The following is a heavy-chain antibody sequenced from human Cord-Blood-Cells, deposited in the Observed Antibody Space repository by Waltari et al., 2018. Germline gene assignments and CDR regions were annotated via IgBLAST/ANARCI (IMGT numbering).Heavy chain of an antibody. Sequence: QVQLVQSGAEVKKPGASVKVSCKASGYTFTSYGISWVRQAPGQGLEWMGWISAYNGNTNYAQKRQGRVTMTTDTSTSTAYMELRRVRSDDTAVYYCARDRGDIVGATTRFDYWGQGTLVTVSS. J-gene: IGHJ4*02. CDR2: ISAYNGNT. D-gene: IGHD1-26*01. CDR3: ARDRGDIVGATTRFDY. CDR1: GYTFTSYG. V-gene: IGHV1-18*01.